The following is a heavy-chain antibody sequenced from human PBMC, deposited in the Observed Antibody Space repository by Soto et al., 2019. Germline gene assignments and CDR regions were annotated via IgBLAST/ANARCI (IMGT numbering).Heavy chain of an antibody. D-gene: IGHD3-22*01. Sequence: QVQLVESGGGVVQPGRSLRLSCAASGFTFSSYGMHWVRQAPGKGLEWVAVISYDGSNKYYADSVKGRFTISRDNSKNTLYLQMNSLRAEDTAVYYCAKELGSIYDSSGLGGVFDYWGQGTLVTVSS. CDR1: GFTFSSYG. J-gene: IGHJ4*02. V-gene: IGHV3-30*18. CDR3: AKELGSIYDSSGLGGVFDY. CDR2: ISYDGSNK.